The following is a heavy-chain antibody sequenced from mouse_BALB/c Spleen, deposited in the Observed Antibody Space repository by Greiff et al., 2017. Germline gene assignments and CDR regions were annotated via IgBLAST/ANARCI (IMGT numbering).Heavy chain of an antibody. CDR3: ASLIYYDYDAMDY. CDR1: GFTFSSYT. J-gene: IGHJ4*01. D-gene: IGHD2-1*01. CDR2: ISNGGGST. Sequence: EVQRVESGGGLVQPGGSLKLSCAASGFTFSSYTMSWVRQTPEKRLEWVAYISNGGGSTYYPDTVKGRFTISRDNAKNTLYLQMSSLKSEDTAMYYCASLIYYDYDAMDYWGQGTSVTVSS. V-gene: IGHV5-12-2*01.